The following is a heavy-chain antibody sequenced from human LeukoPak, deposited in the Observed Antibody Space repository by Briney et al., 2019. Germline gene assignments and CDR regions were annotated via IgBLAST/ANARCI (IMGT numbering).Heavy chain of an antibody. CDR3: ARGHVGSSSWYDSAEYFQH. CDR2: IYYSGST. Sequence: SETLSLTCTVSGGSISSYYWSWIRQPPGKGLEWIGYIYYSGSTNHNPSLKSRVTISVDTSKNQFSLKLSSVTAADTAVYYCARGHVGSSSWYDSAEYFQHWGQGTLVTVSS. D-gene: IGHD6-13*01. J-gene: IGHJ1*01. CDR1: GGSISSYY. V-gene: IGHV4-59*01.